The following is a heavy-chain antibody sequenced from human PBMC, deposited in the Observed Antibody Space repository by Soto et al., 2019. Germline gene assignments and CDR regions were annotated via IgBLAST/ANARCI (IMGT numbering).Heavy chain of an antibody. D-gene: IGHD1-1*01. J-gene: IGHJ4*02. CDR2: SSNSGSFT. Sequence: GGSLILSWAASGFTLSYHYMSWIRPAPGKGLEWIGYSSNSGSFTRYADSVKGRFSISRDNAKSSLYLQISSLRGDDTATYYCVKSGDNYNLLDYWGQGTPVNVSS. CDR1: GFTLSYHY. CDR3: VKSGDNYNLLDY. V-gene: IGHV3-11*06.